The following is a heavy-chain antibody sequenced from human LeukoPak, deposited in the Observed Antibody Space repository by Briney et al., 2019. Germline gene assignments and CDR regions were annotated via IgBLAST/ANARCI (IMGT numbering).Heavy chain of an antibody. Sequence: HPGGSLRLSCAASGFSFSTYAMSWVRQAPGKGLEWVSGICGNDGKTYYADSVKGRFTISRDNSKNTLYLQMNSLRAEDTAVYYCARDWPWATGPKYYFDYWGQGTLVTVSS. CDR1: GFSFSTYA. V-gene: IGHV3-23*01. D-gene: IGHD1-26*01. J-gene: IGHJ4*02. CDR2: ICGNDGKT. CDR3: ARDWPWATGPKYYFDY.